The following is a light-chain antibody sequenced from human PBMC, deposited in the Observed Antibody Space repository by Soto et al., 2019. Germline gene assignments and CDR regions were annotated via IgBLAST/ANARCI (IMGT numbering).Light chain of an antibody. CDR2: EVN. J-gene: IGLJ1*01. CDR1: SSDVGGYND. V-gene: IGLV2-8*01. CDR3: SSYAGSSNV. Sequence: QSVLTQPHSASGSPGQSVAISCTGTSSDVGGYNDVSWYQQHPGKAPKLMIYEVNKRPSGVTDRFSGSKSGNTASLTVSGLQDEYEADYYCSSYAGSSNVFGTGTKLTVL.